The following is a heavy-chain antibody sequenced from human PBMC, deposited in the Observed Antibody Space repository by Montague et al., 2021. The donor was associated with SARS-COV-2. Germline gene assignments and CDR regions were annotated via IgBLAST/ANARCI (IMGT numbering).Heavy chain of an antibody. Sequence: SETRSLTCTVSGGSISSYYWSWVRQPPGKGLEWIWYMNYSGSTNYNPSLKSRVTLSVDTSKNQFSLKLSSVTAADTAVDYCAGDFDYWGQGTLVTVSS. V-gene: IGHV4-59*13. J-gene: IGHJ4*02. CDR2: MNYSGST. CDR1: GGSISSYY. CDR3: AGDFDY.